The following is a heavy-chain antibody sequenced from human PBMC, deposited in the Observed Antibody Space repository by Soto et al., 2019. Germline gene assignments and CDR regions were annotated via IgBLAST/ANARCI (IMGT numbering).Heavy chain of an antibody. CDR1: GYTFTSCG. V-gene: IGHV1-18*01. Sequence: ASVKGSCNSSGYTFTSCGISWVRQSQGQGLEWMGWISAYNGNTNYAQKLQGRVTLTTDTAATTAYMELGSLRSADTAVYYCTREAIVVIPAAQPSHFDSWGQGTLVTVAS. CDR3: TREAIVVIPAAQPSHFDS. D-gene: IGHD2-2*01. CDR2: ISAYNGNT. J-gene: IGHJ4*02.